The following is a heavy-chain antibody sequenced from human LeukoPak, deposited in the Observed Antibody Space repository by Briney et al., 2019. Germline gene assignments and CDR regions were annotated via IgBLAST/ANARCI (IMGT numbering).Heavy chain of an antibody. J-gene: IGHJ4*02. V-gene: IGHV3-21*01. Sequence: PGGSLRLSCAASGFTLSSYSMNWVRQAPGKGLEWVSSISSSSYIHYTDSVKGRFTISRDNTKKSLYLQMNSLRAEDTAVYYCARDRYDRSGYYDYWAKGALVTVSS. D-gene: IGHD3-22*01. CDR3: ARDRYDRSGYYDY. CDR2: ISSSSYI. CDR1: GFTLSSYS.